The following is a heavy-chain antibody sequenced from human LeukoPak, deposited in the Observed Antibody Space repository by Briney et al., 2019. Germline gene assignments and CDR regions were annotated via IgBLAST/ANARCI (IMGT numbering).Heavy chain of an antibody. CDR1: GFTFSSYA. CDR2: ISGSGGST. J-gene: IGHJ4*02. V-gene: IGHV3-23*01. Sequence: GGSLRLSCAASGFTFSSYAMSWVRQAPGKGLEWVSAISGSGGSTYYADSVKGRFTISRDNSKNTLHLQMNSLRAEDTAVYYCAKSGTVAGTRFDYWGQGTLVTVSS. CDR3: AKSGTVAGTRFDY. D-gene: IGHD6-19*01.